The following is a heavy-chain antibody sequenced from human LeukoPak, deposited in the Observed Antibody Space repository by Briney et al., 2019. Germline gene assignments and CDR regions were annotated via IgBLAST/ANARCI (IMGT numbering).Heavy chain of an antibody. Sequence: SETLSLTCTVSGDSFTSVTDYWAWIRQPPGKGLEWVATGDYSGGTYYNPSLESRVAISADMSKNQISLQLTSVTGADTAVYYCAGERGEEYSSGWYKTNFFYNWGQGIRVPSPQ. V-gene: IGHV4-39*07. CDR2: GDYSGGT. CDR1: GDSFTSVTDY. CDR3: AGERGEEYSSGWYKTNFFYN. D-gene: IGHD6-19*01. J-gene: IGHJ4*02.